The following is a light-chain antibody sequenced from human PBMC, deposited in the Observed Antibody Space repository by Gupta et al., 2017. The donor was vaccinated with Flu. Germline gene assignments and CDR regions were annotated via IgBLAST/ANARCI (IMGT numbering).Light chain of an antibody. Sequence: ITMTQSPSSLSASVGDRVTITCRASQSISSYLNWYQQKPGKAPKLLIYAASSLQSGVPSRFSGSGSGTDFTLTISSLQPEDVATYYCQQSYSTPFTFGPGTKVDIK. J-gene: IGKJ3*01. CDR2: AAS. CDR1: QSISSY. CDR3: QQSYSTPFT. V-gene: IGKV1-39*01.